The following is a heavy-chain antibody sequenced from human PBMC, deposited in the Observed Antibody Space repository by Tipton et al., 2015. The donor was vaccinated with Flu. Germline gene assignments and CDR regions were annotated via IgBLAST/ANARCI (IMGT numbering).Heavy chain of an antibody. CDR2: IYTSGST. V-gene: IGHV4-4*07. CDR1: GDSISSYY. D-gene: IGHD3-10*01. Sequence: TLSLTCTVSGDSISSYYWSWIRQPAGKGLEWIGRIYTSGSTNYNASLKSRVTMSVDTSKNQFSLKLSSVTVADTAIFYCARGDALGSAVYWGPGTRVTVSS. J-gene: IGHJ4*02. CDR3: ARGDALGSAVY.